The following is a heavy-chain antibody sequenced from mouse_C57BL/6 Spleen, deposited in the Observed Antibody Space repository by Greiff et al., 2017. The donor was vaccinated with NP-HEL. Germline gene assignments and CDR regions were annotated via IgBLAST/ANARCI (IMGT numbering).Heavy chain of an antibody. CDR2: INPNNGGT. D-gene: IGHD1-1*01. J-gene: IGHJ2*01. CDR3: ARGFGMETTVVATDY. CDR1: GYTFTDYN. Sequence: EVQLQQSGPELVKPGASVKMSCKASGYTFTDYNMHWVKQSHGKSLEWIGYINPNNGGTSYNQKFKGKATLTVNKSSSTAYMELRSLTSEDSAVYYCARGFGMETTVVATDYWGQGTTLTVSS. V-gene: IGHV1-22*01.